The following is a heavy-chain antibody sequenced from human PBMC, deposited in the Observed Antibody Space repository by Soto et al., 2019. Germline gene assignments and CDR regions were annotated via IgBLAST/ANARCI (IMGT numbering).Heavy chain of an antibody. CDR1: GFTFSSYA. CDR3: AKEYEQWLEKCWFDP. CDR2: ITGSGGNT. D-gene: IGHD6-19*01. J-gene: IGHJ5*02. Sequence: EVQLLQSGGGLVQPGGSLRLSCTASGFTFSSYAMSWVRQSPGKGLEWVSAITGSGGNTYYADSVKGRFTISRDNSKNTLYLQMDSLRAEDTAVYYCAKEYEQWLEKCWFDPWGQGTLVPVSS. V-gene: IGHV3-23*01.